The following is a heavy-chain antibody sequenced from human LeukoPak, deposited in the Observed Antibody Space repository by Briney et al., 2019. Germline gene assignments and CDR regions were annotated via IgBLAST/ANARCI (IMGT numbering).Heavy chain of an antibody. CDR3: ARGGYYDSSGYYFGFDY. V-gene: IGHV3-21*01. CDR1: GFTFSSYS. J-gene: IGHJ4*02. D-gene: IGHD3-22*01. Sequence: PGGSLRLSCADSGFTFSSYSMNWVRQAPGKGLEWVSSISSISSYIYYADSVKGRFTISRDNAKNSLYLQMNSLRAEDTAVYYCARGGYYDSSGYYFGFDYWGQGTLVTVSS. CDR2: ISSISSYI.